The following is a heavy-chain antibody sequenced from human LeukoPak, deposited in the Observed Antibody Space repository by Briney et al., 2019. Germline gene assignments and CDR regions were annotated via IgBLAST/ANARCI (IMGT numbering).Heavy chain of an antibody. V-gene: IGHV4-61*02. Sequence: PSETLSLTCSVSGGSLSSGDYYWSWIRQPAGKGLEWIGRIYTSQSTNYNPSLESRVTISVDTSKNQFFLELRSVTAADTAVYYCARDERGHSYGSFNYWGQGTLVTVSS. J-gene: IGHJ4*02. CDR1: GGSLSSGDYY. CDR2: IYTSQST. CDR3: ARDERGHSYGSFNY. D-gene: IGHD5-18*01.